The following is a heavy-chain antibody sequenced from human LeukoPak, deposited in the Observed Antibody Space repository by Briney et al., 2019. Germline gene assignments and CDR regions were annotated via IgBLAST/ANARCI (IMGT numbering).Heavy chain of an antibody. CDR3: ARSSRVGVRGVIIPFVDY. Sequence: SETLSLTCTVSGGSISSYYWSWIRQPPGKGLEWIGYIYYSGSTNHNPSLKSRVIISVDTSKNQFSLKLSSVTAADTAVYYCARSSRVGVRGVIIPFVDYWGQGTLVTVSS. CDR1: GGSISSYY. CDR2: IYYSGST. J-gene: IGHJ4*02. D-gene: IGHD3-10*01. V-gene: IGHV4-59*01.